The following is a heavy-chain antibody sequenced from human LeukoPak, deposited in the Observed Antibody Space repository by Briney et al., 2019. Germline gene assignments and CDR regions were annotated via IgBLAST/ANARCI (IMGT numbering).Heavy chain of an antibody. J-gene: IGHJ4*02. Sequence: PGGSLRLSCAASGFTFSAYALHWVRQAPGKGLEWVAVISYDGNHKFYADSVKGRFTISRDNSENTLDVQMNSLRAEDTAVYYCAKDYFDSRGYYYYFEYWGQGTLVTVSS. CDR3: AKDYFDSRGYYYYFEY. CDR2: ISYDGNHK. D-gene: IGHD3-22*01. V-gene: IGHV3-30-3*01. CDR1: GFTFSAYA.